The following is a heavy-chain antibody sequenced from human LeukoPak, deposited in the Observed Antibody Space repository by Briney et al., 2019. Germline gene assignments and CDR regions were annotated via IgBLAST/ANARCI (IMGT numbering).Heavy chain of an antibody. D-gene: IGHD3-22*01. V-gene: IGHV4-61*01. CDR2: IYYSGST. CDR3: ARGSYYYDSSGYPI. J-gene: IGHJ3*02. Sequence: PSETLSLTCTVSGGSVSSGSYYWSWIRQPPGKGLEWIGYIYYSGSTNYNPSLKSRVTISVDTSKNQFSLKLSSVTAADTAVYYCARGSYYYDSSGYPIWGQGTMVTVSS. CDR1: GGSVSSGSYY.